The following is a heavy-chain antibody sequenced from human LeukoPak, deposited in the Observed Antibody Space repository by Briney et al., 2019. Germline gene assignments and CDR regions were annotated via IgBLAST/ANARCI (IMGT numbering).Heavy chain of an antibody. CDR2: IAYSGDS. CDR3: AKQRLPGTVDY. Sequence: SETLSLTCTVSGGSISSGGYYWSWIRQHPGKGLEWIGYIAYSGDSYYNPSLRSRITISADTSQTQFSLKLRYATAADTAVYYCAKQRLPGTVDYWGQGTPVTVSS. CDR1: GGSISSGGYY. J-gene: IGHJ4*02. V-gene: IGHV4-31*03. D-gene: IGHD6-25*01.